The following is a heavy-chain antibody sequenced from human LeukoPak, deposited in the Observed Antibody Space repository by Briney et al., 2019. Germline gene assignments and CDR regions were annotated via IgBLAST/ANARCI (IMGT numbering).Heavy chain of an antibody. Sequence: WINPNSGGTNYAQKFQGRVTMTRDTSISTAYMDLSRLRSDDTAVYYCAREHSSSSGKVFDYWGQGTLVTVSS. J-gene: IGHJ4*02. CDR2: INPNSGGT. V-gene: IGHV1-2*02. CDR3: AREHSSSSGKVFDY. D-gene: IGHD6-6*01.